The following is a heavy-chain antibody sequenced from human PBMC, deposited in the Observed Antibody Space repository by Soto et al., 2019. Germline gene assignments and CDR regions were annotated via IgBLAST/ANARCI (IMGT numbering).Heavy chain of an antibody. J-gene: IGHJ4*02. CDR1: GYTFTSYG. CDR3: ARARITMIVVGMAADY. D-gene: IGHD3-22*01. Sequence: QVQLVQSGAEVKKPGASVKVSCKASGYTFTSYGISWVRQAPGQGLEWMGWISAYNGNTNYAQKLQGRVTMTTGTSTSTAYMELRSLRSDDTAVYYCARARITMIVVGMAADYWGQGTLVTVSS. CDR2: ISAYNGNT. V-gene: IGHV1-18*01.